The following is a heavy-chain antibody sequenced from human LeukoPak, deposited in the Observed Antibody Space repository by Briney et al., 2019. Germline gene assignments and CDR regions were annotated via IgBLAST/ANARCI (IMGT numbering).Heavy chain of an antibody. D-gene: IGHD2-15*01. CDR2: INSDGRST. J-gene: IGHJ4*02. CDR1: GFTFNNYW. Sequence: PGGSLRLSCAASGFTFNNYWMHWVRQAPGKGLVWISRINSDGRSTNYADSVKGRFNISRDDAKNTLYLQMNSLRAEDTAVYYCVRDNPRCCGVIPANIDDYWGQGTLVTVSS. V-gene: IGHV3-74*01. CDR3: VRDNPRCCGVIPANIDDY.